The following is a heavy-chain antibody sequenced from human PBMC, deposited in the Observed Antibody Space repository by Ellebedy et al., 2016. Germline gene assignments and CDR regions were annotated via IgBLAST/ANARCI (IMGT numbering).Heavy chain of an antibody. D-gene: IGHD4-23*01. J-gene: IGHJ6*04. Sequence: GESLKISXAASGFTFSDYYMSWIRQAPGKGLEWVSYISSSGSTIYYADSVKGRFTISRDNAKNSLYLQMNSLRAEDTAVYYCARESTVVRLLDVWGKGTTVTVSS. CDR2: ISSSGSTI. CDR1: GFTFSDYY. V-gene: IGHV3-11*01. CDR3: ARESTVVRLLDV.